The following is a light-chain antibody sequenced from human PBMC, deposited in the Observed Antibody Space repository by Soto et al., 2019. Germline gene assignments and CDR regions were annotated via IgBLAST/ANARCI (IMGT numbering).Light chain of an antibody. CDR2: EVI. V-gene: IGLV2-14*01. Sequence: QSALTQPASVSGSPGQSITISCTGTSSDVGGYNYVSWYQQHPGKAPKLMIYEVINRPSGVSNRISGSKSGNTASLTISGLQAEDEADYFCSSYSNTNTRVLFGGGTKVTVL. CDR1: SSDVGGYNY. CDR3: SSYSNTNTRVL. J-gene: IGLJ2*01.